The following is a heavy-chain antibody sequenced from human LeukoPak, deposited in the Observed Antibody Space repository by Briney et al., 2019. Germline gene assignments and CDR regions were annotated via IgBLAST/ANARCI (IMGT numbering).Heavy chain of an antibody. CDR3: AREKGSSTWSSFDP. J-gene: IGHJ5*02. Sequence: GGSLRLSCTASGFNFGIYGMHWVRQAPGKGLEWVAVMWDDGTNEYYVESVKGRSTISRDNGKRTLYLQMDSLRVEDTAVYYCAREKGSSTWSSFDPWGQGTLLTVSS. CDR1: GFNFGIYG. CDR2: MWDDGTNE. V-gene: IGHV3-33*01. D-gene: IGHD6-13*01.